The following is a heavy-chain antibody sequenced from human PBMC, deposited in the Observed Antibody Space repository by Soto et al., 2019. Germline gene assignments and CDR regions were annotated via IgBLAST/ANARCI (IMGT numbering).Heavy chain of an antibody. V-gene: IGHV1-69*12. CDR1: GGTFSSYA. D-gene: IGHD6-19*01. Sequence: QVQLVQSGAEVKKPGSSVKVPCKASGGTFSSYAINWVRQAPGQGLEWMGGIIPIFGTADYAQKFQGRVTITANDSTRXAYMELSSLRSEDTAVYYCARAVAGGVYYYYGMDVWGQGTTVTVSS. CDR2: IIPIFGTA. CDR3: ARAVAGGVYYYYGMDV. J-gene: IGHJ6*02.